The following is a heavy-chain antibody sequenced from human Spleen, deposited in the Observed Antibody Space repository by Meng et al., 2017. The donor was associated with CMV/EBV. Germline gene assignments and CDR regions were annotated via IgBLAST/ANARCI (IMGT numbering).Heavy chain of an antibody. CDR3: ARHLRGYSWPKSD. CDR2: FFHRGDT. D-gene: IGHD1-26*01. V-gene: IGHV4-39*01. J-gene: IGHJ4*02. Sequence: SDASISNRSFFWGWIRQPPGKGLEWIGSFFHRGDTYSNPSLRSRVAISVDTSKNQFSLRLNSVTATDTAVYYCARHLRGYSWPKSDWGQGTLVTVSS. CDR1: DASISNRSFF.